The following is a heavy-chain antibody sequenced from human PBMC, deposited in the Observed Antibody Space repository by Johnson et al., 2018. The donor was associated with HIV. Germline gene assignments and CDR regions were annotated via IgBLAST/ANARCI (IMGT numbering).Heavy chain of an antibody. Sequence: QVQLVESGGGVVQPGRSLRLSCAASGFPFSTYAMHWVRQAPGKGLEWVSVISYDGSDKYYADSVKARFTISRDDARNTLYLQMNSLRVEDTALYYCARDGDDGDEADDTKGAFDIWGQGTMVTVSS. V-gene: IGHV3-30-3*01. CDR3: ARDGDDGDEADDTKGAFDI. D-gene: IGHD3-9*01. CDR2: ISYDGSDK. J-gene: IGHJ3*02. CDR1: GFPFSTYA.